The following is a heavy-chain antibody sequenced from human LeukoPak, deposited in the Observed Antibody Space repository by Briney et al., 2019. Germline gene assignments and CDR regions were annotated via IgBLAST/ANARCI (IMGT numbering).Heavy chain of an antibody. CDR2: INPSGGST. CDR1: GYTFTSYY. J-gene: IGHJ4*02. Sequence: ASVKVSCKASGYTFTSYYMHWVRQAPGQGLEWMGIINPSGGSTSYAQKFQGRVTMTRDTSTSTVYMELSSLRPEDTAVYYCARDRATRGPFDYWGQGTLVTVSS. V-gene: IGHV1-46*01. D-gene: IGHD3-10*01. CDR3: ARDRATRGPFDY.